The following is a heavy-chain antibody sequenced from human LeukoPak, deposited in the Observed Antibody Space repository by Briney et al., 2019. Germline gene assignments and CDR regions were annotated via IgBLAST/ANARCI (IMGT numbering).Heavy chain of an antibody. V-gene: IGHV4-4*07. CDR3: ARGFYGSGSYSPPYYYMDV. CDR2: IYTSGST. Sequence: SETLSLTCTVSGGSISSYYWSWIRQPAGKGLEWIGRIYTSGSTNYNPSLKSRVTMSVDTSKNQFSLKLSSVTAADTAVYYCARGFYGSGSYSPPYYYMDVWGKGTTVTISS. CDR1: GGSISSYY. J-gene: IGHJ6*03. D-gene: IGHD3-10*01.